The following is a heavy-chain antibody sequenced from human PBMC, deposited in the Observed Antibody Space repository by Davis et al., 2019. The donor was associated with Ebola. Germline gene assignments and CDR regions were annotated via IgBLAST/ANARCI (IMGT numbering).Heavy chain of an antibody. CDR3: TTDAVPAATRGVYYYYYYMDV. CDR2: IKSKTDGGTR. J-gene: IGHJ6*03. Sequence: GGSLRLSCVASGFTLNNAWMSWVRQAPGKGLEWVGRIKSKTDGGTRDYAAPVKGRFTISRDDSKNTLYLQMNSLKTEDTAVYYCTTDAVPAATRGVYYYYYYMDVWGKGTTVTVSS. V-gene: IGHV3-15*01. CDR1: GFTLNNAW. D-gene: IGHD2-2*01.